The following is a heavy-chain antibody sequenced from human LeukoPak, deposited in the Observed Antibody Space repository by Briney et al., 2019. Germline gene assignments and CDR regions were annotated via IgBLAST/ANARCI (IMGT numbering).Heavy chain of an antibody. CDR3: AKTGAYDAFDI. J-gene: IGHJ3*02. CDR2: VYPGDPET. D-gene: IGHD3-10*01. V-gene: IGHV5-51*01. Sequence: GESLKISCKGSGYDSPSYWIGWVRQLPGKGLELVGIVYPGDPETRYSPSFQGQVTISADKSINTAYLEWSSLKASDSAIYYCAKTGAYDAFDIWAQGAMVTVTS. CDR1: GYDSPSYW.